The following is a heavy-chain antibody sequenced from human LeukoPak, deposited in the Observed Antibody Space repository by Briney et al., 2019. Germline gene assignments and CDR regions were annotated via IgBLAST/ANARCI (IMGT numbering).Heavy chain of an antibody. CDR2: IWYDGSNK. Sequence: PGRSLRLSCAASGFTFSSYGMHWVRQAPGKGLEWVAVIWYDGSNKYYADSVKGRFTISRDNSKNTLYLQMNSLRAEDTAVYYCAKISSSSSGYYYYYYMDVWGKGTTVTVSS. V-gene: IGHV3-33*06. CDR3: AKISSSSSGYYYYYYMDV. CDR1: GFTFSSYG. J-gene: IGHJ6*03. D-gene: IGHD6-6*01.